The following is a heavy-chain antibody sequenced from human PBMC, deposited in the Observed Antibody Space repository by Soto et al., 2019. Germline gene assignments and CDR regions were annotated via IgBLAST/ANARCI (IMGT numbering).Heavy chain of an antibody. CDR2: IIPIFGTA. D-gene: IGHD3-9*01. Sequence: QVQLVQSGAEVKKPGSSVKVSCKASGGTFSSYAISWVRQAPGQGLEWMGGIIPIFGTANYAQKFQGRVTITADESTSTAYMELRSLRSEDTAVYYCARYPAFVRYFDSSYYYYGMDVWGQGTTVTVSS. V-gene: IGHV1-69*01. CDR1: GGTFSSYA. J-gene: IGHJ6*02. CDR3: ARYPAFVRYFDSSYYYYGMDV.